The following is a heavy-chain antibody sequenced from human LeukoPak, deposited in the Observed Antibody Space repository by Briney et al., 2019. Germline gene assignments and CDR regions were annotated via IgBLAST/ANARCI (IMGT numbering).Heavy chain of an antibody. D-gene: IGHD6-6*01. Sequence: GGSLRLSCAASGFTFSSYGMHWVRQAPGKGLEWVAVISYDGSNKYYADSVEGRFTISRDNSKNTLYLQMNSLRAEDTAVYYCAKDREFSSSSGHWFDPWGQGTLVTVSS. CDR1: GFTFSSYG. CDR3: AKDREFSSSSGHWFDP. V-gene: IGHV3-30*18. CDR2: ISYDGSNK. J-gene: IGHJ5*02.